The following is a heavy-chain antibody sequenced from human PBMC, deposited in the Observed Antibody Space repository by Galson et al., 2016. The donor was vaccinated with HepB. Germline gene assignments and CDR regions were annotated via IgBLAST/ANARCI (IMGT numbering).Heavy chain of an antibody. D-gene: IGHD3-10*01. CDR1: GYTFTSYY. CDR2: ITPSAGST. Sequence: SVKVSCKASGYTFTSYYMHWVRQAPGQGLEWMGLITPSAGSTGYAQKFQDRVTMTRDTSTSTVYMELSSLGSEDTAVYYCAREMTSALVRGVSNYYFYYGMDVWGQGTTVTVSS. CDR3: AREMTSALVRGVSNYYFYYGMDV. J-gene: IGHJ6*02. V-gene: IGHV1-46*01.